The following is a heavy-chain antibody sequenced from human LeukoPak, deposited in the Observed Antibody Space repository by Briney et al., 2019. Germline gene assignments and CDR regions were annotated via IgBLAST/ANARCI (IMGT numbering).Heavy chain of an antibody. Sequence: GGSLRLSCAASGFTFSCYAMSWVRQAPGKGLEWVSGISGSGGSTNYADSVKGRFTISRDNSKNTLYLQMNSLRAEDTAEYFCAKAMRLTTMTTGDNTDYWGQGTLVTVSS. V-gene: IGHV3-23*01. CDR3: AKAMRLTTMTTGDNTDY. J-gene: IGHJ4*02. D-gene: IGHD4-17*01. CDR1: GFTFSCYA. CDR2: ISGSGGST.